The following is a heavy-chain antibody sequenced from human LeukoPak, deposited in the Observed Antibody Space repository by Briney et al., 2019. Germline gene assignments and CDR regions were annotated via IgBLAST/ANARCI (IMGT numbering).Heavy chain of an antibody. J-gene: IGHJ6*03. Sequence: VASVKVSCKASGYTFTGYYMHWVRQAPGHGLEWMGWINPNSGGTNYAQKFQGRVTMTRDTSISTAYMELSRLRSDDTAVYYCARDPRRDGYNYYYYYMDVWGKGTTVTVSS. CDR2: INPNSGGT. CDR1: GYTFTGYY. CDR3: ARDPRRDGYNYYYYYMDV. V-gene: IGHV1-2*02. D-gene: IGHD5-24*01.